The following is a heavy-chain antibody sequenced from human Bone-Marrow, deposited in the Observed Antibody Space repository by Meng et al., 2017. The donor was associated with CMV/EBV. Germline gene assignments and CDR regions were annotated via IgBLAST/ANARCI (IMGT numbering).Heavy chain of an antibody. V-gene: IGHV1-46*01. Sequence: ASVKVSCKASGYTFTSYYMHWVRQAPGQGFEWMGIINPRGGSTSYAQKFQGRVIMTRGTSTSTVYMDLSCLRSEDTAVYYCAMGARPGYWGQGTLVTVSS. J-gene: IGHJ4*02. CDR2: INPRGGST. CDR3: AMGARPGY. CDR1: GYTFTSYY. D-gene: IGHD6-6*01.